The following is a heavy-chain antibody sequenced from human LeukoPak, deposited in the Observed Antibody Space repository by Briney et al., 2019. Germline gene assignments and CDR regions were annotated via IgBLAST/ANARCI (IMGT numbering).Heavy chain of an antibody. V-gene: IGHV3-53*04. D-gene: IGHD2-8*02. J-gene: IGHJ6*02. CDR2: IYSGGST. Sequence: GGSLCLSCAASGFTVGTNSMSWVRQSPGKGLEWVSVIYSGGSTYYADSVKGRFTISRHNSKNTLYLQMNSLRAEDTAVYYCASVLSYYYGMDVWGQGTTVTVSS. CDR3: ASVLSYYYGMDV. CDR1: GFTVGTNS.